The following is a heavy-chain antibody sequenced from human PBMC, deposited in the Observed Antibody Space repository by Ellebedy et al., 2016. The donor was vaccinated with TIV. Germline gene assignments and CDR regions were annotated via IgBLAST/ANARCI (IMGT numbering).Heavy chain of an antibody. J-gene: IGHJ4*02. CDR1: DGSIRSYH. V-gene: IGHV4-59*01. D-gene: IGHD3-10*01. Sequence: SETLSLTXTVSDGSIRSYHWSWTRQSPGEGLEWIGYFHYSGTTNYNPSLKSRLSISVDTSKNQFSLNLSSVTAADTGVYYCARTSTMVRGALDYWGQGTLVTVSS. CDR2: FHYSGTT. CDR3: ARTSTMVRGALDY.